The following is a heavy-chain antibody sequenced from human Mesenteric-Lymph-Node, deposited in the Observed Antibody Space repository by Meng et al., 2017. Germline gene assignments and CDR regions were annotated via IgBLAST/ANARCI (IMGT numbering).Heavy chain of an antibody. CDR3: ARGIWRRGFDAFDI. D-gene: IGHD5-12*01. V-gene: IGHV4-31*03. J-gene: IGHJ3*02. CDR2: IHYSGNT. CDR1: GGSLSSGNYY. Sequence: LRLSCTVSGGSLSSGNYYWTWIRQHAGKGLEWLGYIHYSGNTHYNPSLKSRITISADTSKTKFSLKLSSMTAADTAVYYCARGIWRRGFDAFDIWGQGTMVTVSS.